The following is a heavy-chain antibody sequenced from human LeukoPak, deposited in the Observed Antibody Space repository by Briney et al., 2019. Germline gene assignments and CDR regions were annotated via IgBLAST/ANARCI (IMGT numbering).Heavy chain of an antibody. V-gene: IGHV3-7*01. CDR2: IKPDGSVQ. CDR1: GFTFSAYW. Sequence: PGGSLRLSYAGSGFTFSAYWMDWVRQTPGKGLEWLANIKPDGSVQNYVDSVKGRFTISRDNAKTSVFLQMNSLRAEDTAVYYCARPAAGTPGTAYWGQGTLVTVSS. CDR3: ARPAAGTPGTAY. J-gene: IGHJ4*02. D-gene: IGHD6-13*01.